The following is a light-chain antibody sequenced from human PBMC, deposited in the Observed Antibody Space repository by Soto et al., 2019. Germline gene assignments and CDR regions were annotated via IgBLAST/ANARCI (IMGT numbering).Light chain of an antibody. Sequence: EIVMTQSPATLSVSPGERATLACRASQSISGELAWYQQRPGQPPRLLIYGVSTRATGVPDRFSGSGSGSDFTLTIRGLQSEDFAVYYCQQGHDWPITFGQGTRL. CDR2: GVS. V-gene: IGKV3-15*01. J-gene: IGKJ2*01. CDR3: QQGHDWPIT. CDR1: QSISGE.